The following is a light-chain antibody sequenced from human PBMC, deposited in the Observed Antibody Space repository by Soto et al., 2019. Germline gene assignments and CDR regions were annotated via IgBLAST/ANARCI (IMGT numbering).Light chain of an antibody. CDR1: QSVLYNSDNKNY. CDR3: QQYYTTLS. CDR2: WAS. V-gene: IGKV4-1*01. Sequence: DIVMTQSPDSLAVSLGERATINCKSSQSVLYNSDNKNYLAWYQQKPGQPPKLLIYWASTRDSGVPDRFSGSGSGADFTLTISSLQAEDEAVYYCQQYYTTLSFGGGTKVEIK. J-gene: IGKJ4*01.